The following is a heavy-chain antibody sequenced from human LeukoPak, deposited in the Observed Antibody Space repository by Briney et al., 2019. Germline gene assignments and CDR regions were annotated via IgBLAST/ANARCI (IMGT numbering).Heavy chain of an antibody. D-gene: IGHD6-13*01. CDR3: ARDGGSSWYFLPDDY. Sequence: SGRSLRLSCAASGFTFSSYAMHWVRQAPGKGLEWVAVISYDGSNKYYADSVKGRFTNSRDNSKNTLYLQMNSLRAEDTAVYYCARDGGSSWYFLPDDYWGQGTLVTVSS. V-gene: IGHV3-30-3*01. J-gene: IGHJ4*02. CDR2: ISYDGSNK. CDR1: GFTFSSYA.